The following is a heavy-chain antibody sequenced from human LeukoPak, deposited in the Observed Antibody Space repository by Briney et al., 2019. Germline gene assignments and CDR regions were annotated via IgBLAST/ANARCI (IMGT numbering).Heavy chain of an antibody. Sequence: GPSLSPSRPPDGLTVGAYCMSWVSLHPGKGMEWVGLIRSIAYTGTPEYAASVTGRFTISRDDYKSITYLQMNSLKAEDKAVNHCASSIWQWLAQEAFDIWGQGAMVTVSS. CDR1: GLTVGAYC. D-gene: IGHD6-19*01. V-gene: IGHV3-49*04. CDR3: ASSIWQWLAQEAFDI. J-gene: IGHJ3*02. CDR2: IRSIAYTGTP.